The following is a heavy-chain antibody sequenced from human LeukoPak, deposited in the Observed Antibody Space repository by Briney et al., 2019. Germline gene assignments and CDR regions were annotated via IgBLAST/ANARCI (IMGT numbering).Heavy chain of an antibody. Sequence: GGSLRLSCAASGFTFSSYAMSWVRQAPGKGLEWVSAISGSGGSTYYADSVKGRFTISRDNSKNTLYLQMNSLRAEDTAVYCCAPGGWYCSSTSCCASTFLYWGQGTLVTVSS. CDR3: APGGWYCSSTSCCASTFLY. CDR1: GFTFSSYA. CDR2: ISGSGGST. V-gene: IGHV3-23*01. D-gene: IGHD2-2*01. J-gene: IGHJ4*02.